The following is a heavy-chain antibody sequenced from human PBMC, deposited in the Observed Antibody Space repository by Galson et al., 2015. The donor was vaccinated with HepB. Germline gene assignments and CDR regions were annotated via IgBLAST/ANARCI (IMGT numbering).Heavy chain of an antibody. CDR1: GFTFSGSA. Sequence: SLRLSCAASGFTFSGSAMHWVRQASGKGLEWVAVISYDGSNKYYADSVKGRFTISRDNSKNTLYLQMNSLRAEDTAVYYCARDLIVGATAFDYWGQGTLVTVSS. J-gene: IGHJ4*02. CDR2: ISYDGSNK. V-gene: IGHV3-30-3*01. CDR3: ARDLIVGATAFDY. D-gene: IGHD1-26*01.